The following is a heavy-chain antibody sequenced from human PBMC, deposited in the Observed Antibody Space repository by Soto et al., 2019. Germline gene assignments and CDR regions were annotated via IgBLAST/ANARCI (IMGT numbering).Heavy chain of an antibody. J-gene: IGHJ3*02. Sequence: QVHLVQSGAEVKKPGSSVKVSCKAPGGTFSNHAINWVRQAPGQGLEWMGPIIPIFSTTNYAQKFQGRVTMTADESTITAYLELSSLKQDDTAVYYCAREVAADGTFREDVFDIWGQGTLVTVSS. D-gene: IGHD6-13*01. CDR1: GGTFSNHA. V-gene: IGHV1-69*12. CDR2: IIPIFSTT. CDR3: AREVAADGTFREDVFDI.